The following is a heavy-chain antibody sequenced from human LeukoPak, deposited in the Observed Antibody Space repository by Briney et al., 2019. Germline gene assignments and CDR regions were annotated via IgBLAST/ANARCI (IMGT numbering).Heavy chain of an antibody. CDR3: TKDISAGGLDY. V-gene: IGHV3-9*02. Sequence: SGRPLRLSCAASGFTSNDHAMHWIRQVTGKGLEWVSGIMWKSDRTGYADSVKGRFTISRDNAKNSLYLQMNSLRPEDTAFYYCTKDISAGGLDYWGQGTLVTVSS. CDR2: IMWKSDRT. D-gene: IGHD4-23*01. CDR1: GFTSNDHA. J-gene: IGHJ4*02.